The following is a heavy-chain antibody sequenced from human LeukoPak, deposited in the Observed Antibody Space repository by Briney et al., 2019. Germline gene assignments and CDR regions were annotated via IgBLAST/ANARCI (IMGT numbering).Heavy chain of an antibody. J-gene: IGHJ6*03. CDR2: TFPGDSDT. D-gene: IGHD2-2*01. CDR3: AMCTSCYGPYYYYYMDV. CDR1: GYNFTPYW. V-gene: IGHV5-51*01. Sequence: GESLKISCKGSGYNFTPYWIVWVRQMRGKGLEWMGITFPGDSDTRYSPSFQGQVTISADKSISTAYLQWSSLKASDTAVYYCAMCTSCYGPYYYYYMDVWGKGTTVTISS.